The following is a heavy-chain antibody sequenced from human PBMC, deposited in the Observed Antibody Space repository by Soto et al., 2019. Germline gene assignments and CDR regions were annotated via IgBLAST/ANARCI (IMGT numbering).Heavy chain of an antibody. J-gene: IGHJ3*02. Sequence: PGGSLRLSCAASGFTFSSYAMSWVRQAPGKGLEWVSAISGSGGSTYYADSVKGRFTISRDNSKNTLYLQMNSLTAEDTAVYYCAKVGAKYCSGGRWFDAFDTWGQGIMVTV. D-gene: IGHD2-15*01. CDR1: GFTFSSYA. CDR3: AKVGAKYCSGGRWFDAFDT. V-gene: IGHV3-23*01. CDR2: ISGSGGST.